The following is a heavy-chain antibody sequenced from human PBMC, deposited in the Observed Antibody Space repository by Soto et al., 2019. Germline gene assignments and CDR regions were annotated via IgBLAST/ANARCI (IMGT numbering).Heavy chain of an antibody. CDR3: ARGVFSSGSHDY. D-gene: IGHD3-22*01. J-gene: IGHJ4*02. V-gene: IGHV4-61*01. CDR2: IYYSGST. Sequence: QVQLQKSGPGLVKPSETLSLTCTVSGGSVSSGSYYWSWIRQPPGKGLEWIGYIYYSGSTNYNPSLNSRVTISVDTSKNQFSLKLSSMTAADTAVYYCARGVFSSGSHDYWGQGTLVTVSS. CDR1: GGSVSSGSYY.